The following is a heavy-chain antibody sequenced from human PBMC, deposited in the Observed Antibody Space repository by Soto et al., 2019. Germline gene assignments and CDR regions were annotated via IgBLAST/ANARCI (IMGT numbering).Heavy chain of an antibody. CDR1: GGSFTSNNW. D-gene: IGHD1-7*01. Sequence: SETLSLTCGVSGGSFTSNNWRTWVRQPPGQGLEWIGEIYRTGSTNYTPSLKSRVTISLDKSENQFSLKVTSLTAADTAVYYCASRDPGTSVDYWGQGTLVTVSS. V-gene: IGHV4-4*02. J-gene: IGHJ4*02. CDR3: ASRDPGTSVDY. CDR2: IYRTGST.